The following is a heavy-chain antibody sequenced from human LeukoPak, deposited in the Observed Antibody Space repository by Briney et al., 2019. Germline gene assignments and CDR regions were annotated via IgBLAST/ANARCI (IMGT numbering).Heavy chain of an antibody. CDR2: IWYDGSNK. CDR1: GFTFSSYW. J-gene: IGHJ4*02. Sequence: TGGSLRLSCAASGFTFSSYWMHWVRQAPGKGLEWVAVIWYDGSNKYYADSVKGRFTISRDNSKNTVYLQMNSLRAEDTAVYYCARVSPAIVVVTGTGAPDYWGQGTLVTVSS. CDR3: ARVSPAIVVVTGTGAPDY. D-gene: IGHD2-21*02. V-gene: IGHV3-33*08.